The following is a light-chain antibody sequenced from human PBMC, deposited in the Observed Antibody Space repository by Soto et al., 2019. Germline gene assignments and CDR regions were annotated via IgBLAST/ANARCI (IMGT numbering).Light chain of an antibody. CDR3: QQYGSSPGT. CDR1: QSVSSSY. J-gene: IGKJ1*01. V-gene: IGKV3-20*01. CDR2: DAS. Sequence: EIVLTQSPGTLSLSPGERATLSCRASQSVSSSYLAWYQQKPGQAPRLLIYDASSRATGIPDRFSGSGSGTDFTHTISRLEPEDFAVYYCQQYGSSPGTFGQGTKVEIK.